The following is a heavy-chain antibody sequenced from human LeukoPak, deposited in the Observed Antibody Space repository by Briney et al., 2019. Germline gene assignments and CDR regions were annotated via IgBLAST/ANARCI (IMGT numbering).Heavy chain of an antibody. Sequence: SQTLSLTCTVSGDSFRSGTSYWSWIRQHPGKGLEWLGYIYYTGSVYYNPSLKSRVVLSIDPSRNQFSMNLSSVTAADTAVYYCARASCSEGSCSTLDYWGQGTLVSVSS. CDR2: IYYTGSV. V-gene: IGHV4-31*03. CDR3: ARASCSEGSCSTLDY. CDR1: GDSFRSGTSY. D-gene: IGHD2-15*01. J-gene: IGHJ4*02.